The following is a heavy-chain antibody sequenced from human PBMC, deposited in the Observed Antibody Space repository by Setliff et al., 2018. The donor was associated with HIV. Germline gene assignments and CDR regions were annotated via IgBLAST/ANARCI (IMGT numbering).Heavy chain of an antibody. J-gene: IGHJ4*02. CDR2: ISAYNGNT. CDR1: GYTFTSYG. Sequence: GASVTVSHKASGYTFTSYGIHCLRQAPGPGLEWMGWISAYNGNTNYAQKLQGRVTMTTDTSTSTAYMELRSLRSDDTAVYYCARNYYGSGSYSFFGSWGQGALVTVSS. CDR3: ARNYYGSGSYSFFGS. V-gene: IGHV1-18*01. D-gene: IGHD3-10*01.